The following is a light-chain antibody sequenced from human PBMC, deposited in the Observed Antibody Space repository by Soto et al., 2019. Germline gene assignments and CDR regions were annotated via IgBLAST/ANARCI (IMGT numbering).Light chain of an antibody. CDR1: QGISNY. J-gene: IGKJ3*01. CDR2: AAS. V-gene: IGKV1-27*01. CDR3: QKYNSAPREFT. Sequence: DIQMTQSPSSLSASVGDRVTITCRASQGISNYLAWYQQKPGKVPKLLIYAASTLQSGVPSRFSGSGSGTAFTLTISSLQPEDVATYYCQKYNSAPREFTFGPGTKVDIK.